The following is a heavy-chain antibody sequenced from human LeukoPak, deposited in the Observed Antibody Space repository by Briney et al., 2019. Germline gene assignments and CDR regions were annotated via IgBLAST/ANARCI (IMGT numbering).Heavy chain of an antibody. J-gene: IGHJ3*02. CDR3: ARHPSYDYVWGSYRHPAFDI. D-gene: IGHD3-16*02. CDR1: GGSFSGYY. V-gene: IGHV4-34*01. Sequence: SETLSLTCAVYGGSFSGYYWSWIRQPPGKGLEWIGEINHSGSTNYNPSLKSRVTISVDTSKNQFSLKLSSVTAADTAVYYCARHPSYDYVWGSYRHPAFDIWGQGTMVTVSS. CDR2: INHSGST.